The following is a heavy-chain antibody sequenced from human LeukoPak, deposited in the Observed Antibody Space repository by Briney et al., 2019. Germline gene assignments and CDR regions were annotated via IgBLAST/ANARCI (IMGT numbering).Heavy chain of an antibody. V-gene: IGHV3-21*06. CDR1: GFTFNSYS. CDR2: IIGSGSEM. Sequence: GGSLRLSCGGSGFTFNSYSMNWVRQAPGKGLEGVASIIGSGSEMFYADSLKGRFTISRDNSENSLYLQMNSLRVEDTAVYYCAKVQSDIVGAMFFAFDVWGQGTMVSVSS. CDR3: AKVQSDIVGAMFFAFDV. J-gene: IGHJ3*01. D-gene: IGHD1-26*01.